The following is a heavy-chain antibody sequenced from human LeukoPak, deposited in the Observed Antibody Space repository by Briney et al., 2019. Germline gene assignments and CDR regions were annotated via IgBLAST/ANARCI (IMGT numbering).Heavy chain of an antibody. V-gene: IGHV3-30-3*01. CDR1: GFTFSSYA. CDR3: ASSVVPYYYYGMDV. CDR2: ISYDGSNK. J-gene: IGHJ6*02. D-gene: IGHD2-2*01. Sequence: GRSLRLSCAASGFTFSSYAMHWVRQAPGKGLEWVAVISYDGSNKYYADSVKGRFTISRDNSKNTQYLQMNSLRAEDTAVYYCASSVVPYYYYGMDVWGQGTRSPSP.